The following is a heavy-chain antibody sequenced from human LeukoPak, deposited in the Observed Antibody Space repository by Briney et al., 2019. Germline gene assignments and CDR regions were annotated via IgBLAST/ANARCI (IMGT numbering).Heavy chain of an antibody. CDR2: INGDGSVT. CDR3: AKHGGYSESYFEY. J-gene: IGHJ4*02. CDR1: GFTFSTYW. D-gene: IGHD2-21*01. Sequence: GGSLRLSCAASGFTFSTYWMHWVRQAPGKGLLWVSRINGDGSVTVYADSVKGRFTISRDNSKNTLYLQINNLRAEDTAVYYCAKHGGYSESYFEYWGQGTLVTVSS. V-gene: IGHV3-74*01.